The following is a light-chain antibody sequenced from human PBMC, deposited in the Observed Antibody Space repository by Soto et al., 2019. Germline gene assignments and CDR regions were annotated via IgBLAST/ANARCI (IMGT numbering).Light chain of an antibody. V-gene: IGLV2-14*01. J-gene: IGLJ1*01. Sequence: QSVLTQPASVSGSPGQSITISCTGTSSDVGGYNYVSWYQQHSGKAPKLIIYEVSNRPSGVSNRFSGSKSGDTASLTISGLQAEDEADYYCSSYTATKTHVFGTGTKLTVL. CDR3: SSYTATKTHV. CDR1: SSDVGGYNY. CDR2: EVS.